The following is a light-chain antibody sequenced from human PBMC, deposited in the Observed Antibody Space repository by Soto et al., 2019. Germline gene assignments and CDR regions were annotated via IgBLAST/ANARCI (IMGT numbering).Light chain of an antibody. CDR2: GNS. Sequence: QPVLTQPPSVSGAPGQRVTISCTGSSSNIGAGYDVHWYQQLPGTAPKLLIYGNSNRPSGVPDRFSGSKSGTSASLAITGLQAEDEADYYCQSYDSSLIGVLFDGGTKLTVL. V-gene: IGLV1-40*01. J-gene: IGLJ2*01. CDR1: SSNIGAGYD. CDR3: QSYDSSLIGVL.